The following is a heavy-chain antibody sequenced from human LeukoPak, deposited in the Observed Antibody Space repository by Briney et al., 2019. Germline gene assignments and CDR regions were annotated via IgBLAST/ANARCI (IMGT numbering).Heavy chain of an antibody. J-gene: IGHJ4*02. CDR1: GFTFSSYA. D-gene: IGHD3-10*01. V-gene: IGHV3-23*01. CDR2: ISGSGGST. Sequence: GGSLRLSCAASGFTFSSYAMSWVRQAPAKGLEWVSAISGSGGSTYYADSVKGRFTISRDNSKNTLYLQMNSLRAEDTAVYYCARAKVRGVIIKSFDYWGQGTLVTVSS. CDR3: ARAKVRGVIIKSFDY.